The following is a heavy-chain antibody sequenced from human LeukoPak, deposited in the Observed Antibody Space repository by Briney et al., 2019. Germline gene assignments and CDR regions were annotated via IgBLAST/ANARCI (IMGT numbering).Heavy chain of an antibody. CDR2: IKQDGSER. J-gene: IGHJ4*02. D-gene: IGHD1-26*01. V-gene: IGHV3-7*01. CDR1: GLTFSSYW. Sequence: GGSLRLSCAASGLTFSSYWMSWVRQAPGKGLEWVANIKQDGSERYYVDSVKGRFTISRDNAKNSLNLQMNSLRAEDTAIYYCARDKIVGATYFDYWGQGTLVTVSS. CDR3: ARDKIVGATYFDY.